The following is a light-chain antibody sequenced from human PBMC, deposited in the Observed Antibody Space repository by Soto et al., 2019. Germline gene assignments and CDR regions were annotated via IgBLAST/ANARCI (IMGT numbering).Light chain of an antibody. CDR2: DAS. CDR3: QQYSNYPIT. CDR1: QGISNY. V-gene: IGKV1-16*02. Sequence: DIQMTQSPSSLSASVGDRVTITCRASQGISNYLAWPQQKPGKAPKSLIYDASSLRSGVPSKFSGSGFGTEFTLTISSLQPEDFATYYCQQYSNYPITFGQGTRLEIK. J-gene: IGKJ5*01.